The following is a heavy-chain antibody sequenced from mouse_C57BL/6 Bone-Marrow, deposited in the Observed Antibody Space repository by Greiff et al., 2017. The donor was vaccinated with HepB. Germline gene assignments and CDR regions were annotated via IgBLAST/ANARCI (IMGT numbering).Heavy chain of an antibody. V-gene: IGHV1-64*01. J-gene: IGHJ1*03. CDR3: ARAYYGSSYDWYFDV. D-gene: IGHD1-1*01. Sequence: VKQRPGQGLEWIGMIHPNSGSTNYNEKFKSKATLTVDKSSSTAYMQLSSLTSEDSAVYYCARAYYGSSYDWYFDVWGTGTTVTVSS. CDR2: IHPNSGST.